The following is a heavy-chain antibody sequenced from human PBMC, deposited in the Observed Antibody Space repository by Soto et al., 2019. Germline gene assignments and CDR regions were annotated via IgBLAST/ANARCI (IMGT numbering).Heavy chain of an antibody. J-gene: IGHJ1*01. Sequence: PENLPLTCTVSGGSVSRYYWSWIRQPPGKGLEWIGYIYYSGSTNYNPSLKSRVTISVDTSKNRFSLKLSSVTAADTAVYYCARVRYTYGPVAVCGQGTLVTFAS. D-gene: IGHD5-18*01. CDR3: ARVRYTYGPVAV. CDR1: GGSVSRYY. V-gene: IGHV4-59*02. CDR2: IYYSGST.